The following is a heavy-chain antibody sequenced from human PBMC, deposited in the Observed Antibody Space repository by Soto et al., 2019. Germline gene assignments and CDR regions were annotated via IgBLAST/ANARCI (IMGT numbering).Heavy chain of an antibody. CDR2: INHSGST. CDR1: GGSFSGYY. V-gene: IGHV4-34*01. CDR3: ARFSYSSSWKIYYYYGMDV. D-gene: IGHD6-13*01. J-gene: IGHJ6*02. Sequence: SETLSLTCAVYGGSFSGYYWSWIRQPPGKGLEWIGEINHSGSTNYNPSLKSRVTISVDTSKNQFSLKLSSVTAADTAVYYCARFSYSSSWKIYYYYGMDVWGQGTTVTVSS.